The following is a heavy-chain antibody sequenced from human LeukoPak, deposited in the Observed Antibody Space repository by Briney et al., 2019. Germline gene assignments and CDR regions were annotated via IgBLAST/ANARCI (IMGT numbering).Heavy chain of an antibody. Sequence: SVKVSCKAPGGTFSSYAISWVRQAPGQGLEWMGGIIPIFGTANYAQKFQGRVTITTDESTSTAYMELSSLRSEDTAVYYCAREAGYSSGWDYWGQGTLVTVSS. V-gene: IGHV1-69*05. D-gene: IGHD6-19*01. CDR3: AREAGYSSGWDY. CDR1: GGTFSSYA. J-gene: IGHJ4*02. CDR2: IIPIFGTA.